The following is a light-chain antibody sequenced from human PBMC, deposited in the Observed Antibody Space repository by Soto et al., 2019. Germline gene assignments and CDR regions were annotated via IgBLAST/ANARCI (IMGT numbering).Light chain of an antibody. CDR3: QQSFSTSTVT. J-gene: IGKJ4*01. CDR2: AAS. V-gene: IGKV1-39*01. CDR1: QSIRTY. Sequence: DVQLTQSPSSLSAAVGDRVTITCRASQSIRTYLNWYQHRPGKAPKLLIYAASTLHSGVPSRFSGSGSGTEFTLTISSLQPEDFATYYCQQSFSTSTVTFGGGTRVEI.